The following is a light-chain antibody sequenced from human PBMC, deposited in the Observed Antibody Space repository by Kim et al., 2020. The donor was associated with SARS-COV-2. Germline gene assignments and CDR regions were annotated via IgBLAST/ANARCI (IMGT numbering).Light chain of an antibody. Sequence: AALGASVQHTCTRNSGRSSNAIAWHQQQPEKGPRYLMKVNNDGSHSKGDGIPDRFSGSSSGAERYLTISSLQSVDEADYYCQSWGVFGGGTKLTVL. V-gene: IGLV4-69*01. J-gene: IGLJ3*02. CDR3: QSWGV. CDR1: SGRSSNA. CDR2: VNNDGSH.